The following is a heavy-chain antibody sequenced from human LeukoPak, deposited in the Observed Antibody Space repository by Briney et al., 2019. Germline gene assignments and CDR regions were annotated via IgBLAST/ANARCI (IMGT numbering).Heavy chain of an antibody. CDR1: GFTFSSYR. V-gene: IGHV3-74*01. CDR2: IDGAGSDA. Sequence: GGSLRLSCAASGFTFSSYRMHWVRQAPGKGLLWVSRIDGAGSDAGYADSVEGRFTISRDNAKNTLYLQMNSLRAEDTAVYYCARQRAGFTVTTSDYWGQGTLVTVSS. CDR3: ARQRAGFTVTTSDY. D-gene: IGHD4-17*01. J-gene: IGHJ4*02.